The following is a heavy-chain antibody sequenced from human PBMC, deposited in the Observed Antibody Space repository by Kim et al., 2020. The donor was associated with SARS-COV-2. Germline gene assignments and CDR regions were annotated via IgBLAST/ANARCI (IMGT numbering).Heavy chain of an antibody. J-gene: IGHJ4*02. Sequence: GGSLRLSCAASGFTFSSYAMSWVRQAPGKGPEWVSLVSGSGGSTYHADSVEGRFAISRDNSKKTLYLQMNSLRAEDTALYYCAKGESNNCSFFDYWGQGT. CDR3: AKGESNNCSFFDY. D-gene: IGHD1-1*01. V-gene: IGHV3-23*01. CDR1: GFTFSSYA. CDR2: VSGSGGST.